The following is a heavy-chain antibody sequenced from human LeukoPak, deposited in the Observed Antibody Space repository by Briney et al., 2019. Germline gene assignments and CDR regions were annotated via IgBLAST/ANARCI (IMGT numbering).Heavy chain of an antibody. CDR1: AFTFSDYY. D-gene: IGHD6-13*01. CDR2: ITSSSSST. Sequence: GGSLRLFCAASAFTFSDYYMSWIRQAPGKGREWVSYITSSSSSTNYADSVKGRFTVSRDNAKNSLYLQMNSLRAEDTAVYYCARAAAAAGTRPWDYWGQGTLVTVSS. J-gene: IGHJ4*02. V-gene: IGHV3-11*06. CDR3: ARAAAAAGTRPWDY.